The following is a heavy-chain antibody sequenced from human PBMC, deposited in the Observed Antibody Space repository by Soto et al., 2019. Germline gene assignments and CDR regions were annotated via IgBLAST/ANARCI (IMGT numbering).Heavy chain of an antibody. CDR1: GYPFTTYG. Sequence: GAAVKVSCKASGYPFTTYGITWVRQAPGQGIEWLGWISAYTDNTNHAQNLQGRVTMTTDTSTSTAYMELRSLRSDDTAVYYCASENWNYDYYYVMDVSGQGTTVTVSS. D-gene: IGHD1-1*01. J-gene: IGHJ6*02. CDR3: ASENWNYDYYYVMDV. V-gene: IGHV1-18*04. CDR2: ISAYTDNT.